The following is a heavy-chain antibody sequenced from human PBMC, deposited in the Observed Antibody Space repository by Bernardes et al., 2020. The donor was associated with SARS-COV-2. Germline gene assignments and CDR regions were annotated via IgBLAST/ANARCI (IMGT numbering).Heavy chain of an antibody. D-gene: IGHD6-13*01. CDR1: GFTFSSYA. CDR3: ARGYNSSWWTQNAFDI. V-gene: IGHV3-23*01. Sequence: GGSLRLSCSASGFTFSSYAMTWVRQAPGKGLEWVSTINTGGDSTYYADSVKRRFTISRDNGHNTLILQMNSLRAEDTAVYYCARGYNSSWWTQNAFDIWGQGTMVTVSS. CDR2: INTGGDST. J-gene: IGHJ3*02.